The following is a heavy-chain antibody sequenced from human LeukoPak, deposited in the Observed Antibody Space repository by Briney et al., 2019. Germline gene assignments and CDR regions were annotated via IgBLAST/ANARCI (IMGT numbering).Heavy chain of an antibody. CDR3: AKDRCSNGIGCYYYYMDV. J-gene: IGHJ6*03. D-gene: IGHD2-8*01. CDR2: IQNDGSNE. CDR1: GFTFTAYA. Sequence: GGSLRLSCAASGFTFTAYAMSWFRQTPEKGLEWVAYIQNDGSNEQYADSVKGRFSISRDSSKNILYLQMNSLRAEDTAVYYCAKDRCSNGIGCYYYYMDVWGKGTTVTISS. V-gene: IGHV3-30*02.